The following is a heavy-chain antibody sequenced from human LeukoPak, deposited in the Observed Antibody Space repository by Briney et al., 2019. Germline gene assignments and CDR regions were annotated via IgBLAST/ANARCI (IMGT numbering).Heavy chain of an antibody. CDR2: ISGSGGST. CDR3: AKGYGSGSYYPGHIDY. Sequence: PGGSLRLSCAASGFTFSSYDMSWVRQAPGKGLEWVSAISGSGGSTYYADSVKGRFTISRDNSKNTLYLQMNSLRAEDTAVYYCAKGYGSGSYYPGHIDYWGQGTLVTVSS. J-gene: IGHJ4*02. V-gene: IGHV3-23*01. CDR1: GFTFSSYD. D-gene: IGHD3-10*01.